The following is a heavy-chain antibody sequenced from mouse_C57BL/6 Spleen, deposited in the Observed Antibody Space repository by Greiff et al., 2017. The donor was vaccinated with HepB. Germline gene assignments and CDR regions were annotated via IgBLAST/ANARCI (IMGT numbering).Heavy chain of an antibody. CDR3: ARTEAAQATGAMDY. D-gene: IGHD3-2*02. Sequence: VKLQESGPELVKPGASVKISCKASGYAFSSSWMNWVKQRPGKGLEWIGRIYPGDGDTNYNGKFKGKATLTADKSSSTAYMQLSSLTSEDSAVYFCARTEAAQATGAMDYWGQGTSVTVSS. V-gene: IGHV1-82*01. J-gene: IGHJ4*01. CDR1: GYAFSSSW. CDR2: IYPGDGDT.